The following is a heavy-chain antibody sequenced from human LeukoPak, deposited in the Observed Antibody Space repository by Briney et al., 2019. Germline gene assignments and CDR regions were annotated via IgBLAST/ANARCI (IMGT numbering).Heavy chain of an antibody. Sequence: PGGSLRLSCVASGFTFSTYAMSWVRQAPGKGLEWVSLIFGSGGSTFYADSVRGRFTISRDNSKNTLYLQMNSLRVEDTAIYYCAKGRGDVYKYPLLFDQWGQGTLVTVSA. V-gene: IGHV3-23*01. CDR3: AKGRGDVYKYPLLFDQ. J-gene: IGHJ4*02. CDR2: IFGSGGST. CDR1: GFTFSTYA. D-gene: IGHD5-24*01.